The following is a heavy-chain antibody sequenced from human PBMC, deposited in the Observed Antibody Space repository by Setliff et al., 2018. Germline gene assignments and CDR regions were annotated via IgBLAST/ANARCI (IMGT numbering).Heavy chain of an antibody. CDR3: ARDREYCSRTSCYIDH. V-gene: IGHV1-3*01. CDR2: INGGNGNT. J-gene: IGHJ4*02. Sequence: ASVKVSCKASGYSFSTYAMHWVRQAPGQRLEWMGWINGGNGNTKYSQKFQGRITITRDTSASTAYMEMSSLRSEDTAVYYCARDREYCSRTSCYIDHWGQGALVTVSS. CDR1: GYSFSTYA. D-gene: IGHD2-2*02.